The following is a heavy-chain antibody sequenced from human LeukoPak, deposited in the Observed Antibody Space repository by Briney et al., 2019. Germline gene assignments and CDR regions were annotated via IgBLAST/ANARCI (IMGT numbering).Heavy chain of an antibody. V-gene: IGHV3-7*01. J-gene: IGHJ4*02. CDR3: ASLDSSGYYGSDFDY. D-gene: IGHD3-22*01. CDR2: IKRDGSER. Sequence: PGGSLRLSCAASGFTFSSYWMTWVRQAPGKGLEWVGNIKRDGSERYYVDSVKGRFTISRDNAKNSLYLQMNSLRAEDTAVYYCASLDSSGYYGSDFDYWGQGTLVTVSS. CDR1: GFTFSSYW.